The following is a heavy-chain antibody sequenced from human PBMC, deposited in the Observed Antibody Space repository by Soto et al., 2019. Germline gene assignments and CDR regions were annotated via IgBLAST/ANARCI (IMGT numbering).Heavy chain of an antibody. CDR3: ARGLIAAAENGMDV. V-gene: IGHV1-69*13. CDR1: GGTFSSYA. D-gene: IGHD6-13*01. J-gene: IGHJ6*02. Sequence: SVKVSCKASGGTFSSYAISWVRQVPGQGLEWMGGIIPIFGTANYAQKFQGRVTITADESTSTAYMELSSLRSDDTAVYYCARGLIAAAENGMDVWGQGTTVTVSS. CDR2: IIPIFGTA.